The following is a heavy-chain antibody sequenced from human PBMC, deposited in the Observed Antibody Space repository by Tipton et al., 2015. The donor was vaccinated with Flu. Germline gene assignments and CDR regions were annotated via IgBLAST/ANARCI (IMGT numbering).Heavy chain of an antibody. V-gene: IGHV4-39*07. D-gene: IGHD3-16*01. CDR3: ARSSSAYDYVWGGSYYFDF. Sequence: TLSLTCTVFGGSIGSSTYYWGWIRQPPGKGLEWIGSLYDSGITYYNPSLKSRVTISLDTSKNQFSLKLISVTAADTAVYYCARSSSAYDYVWGGSYYFDFWRQGTLVTVSS. CDR1: GGSIGSSTYY. J-gene: IGHJ4*02. CDR2: LYDSGIT.